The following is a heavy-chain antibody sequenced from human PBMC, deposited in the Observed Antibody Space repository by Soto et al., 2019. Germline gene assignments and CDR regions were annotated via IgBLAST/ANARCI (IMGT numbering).Heavy chain of an antibody. CDR2: ISSSSSDI. V-gene: IGHV3-21*01. J-gene: IGHJ4*02. Sequence: EVQLVESGGGLVKPGGSLRLSCAASGFTFSTYNMNWVRQAPGKGLEWVASISSSSSDIYYADSVKGLFTISRDNAKNSLYLQMNILRAEDTAVDYCTRGTAVAENDIDYWGQGPLVTVSS. CDR3: TRGTAVAENDIDY. CDR1: GFTFSTYN. D-gene: IGHD2-15*01.